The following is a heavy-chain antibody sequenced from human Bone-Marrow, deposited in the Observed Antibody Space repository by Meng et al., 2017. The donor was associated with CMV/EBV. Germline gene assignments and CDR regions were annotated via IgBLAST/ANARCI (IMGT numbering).Heavy chain of an antibody. Sequence: GESQMISCAASGFTFSSYWMSWVRQAPGKGLEWVANIKQDGSEKYYVDSVKGRFTISRDNAKNSLYLQMNSLSAEDTAVYYCARGYSSGNTDLWGRGTLVTVSS. CDR2: IKQDGSEK. CDR1: GFTFSSYW. D-gene: IGHD6-19*01. CDR3: ARGYSSGNTDL. J-gene: IGHJ2*01. V-gene: IGHV3-7*01.